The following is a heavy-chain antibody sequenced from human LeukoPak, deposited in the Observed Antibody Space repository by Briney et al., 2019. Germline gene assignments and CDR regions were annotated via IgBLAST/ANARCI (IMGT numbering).Heavy chain of an antibody. Sequence: ASVKVSCKTFGYTFTSYGVSWVRQAPGQGLEWMGWINTHKGNTNYAQKFQDRVTMTTDTSTSTAYMELRTLRSDDTAVYYCAREQGGYSYGYYWGQGTLVTVPS. CDR3: AREQGGYSYGYY. CDR2: INTHKGNT. V-gene: IGHV1-18*01. J-gene: IGHJ4*02. CDR1: GYTFTSYG. D-gene: IGHD5-18*01.